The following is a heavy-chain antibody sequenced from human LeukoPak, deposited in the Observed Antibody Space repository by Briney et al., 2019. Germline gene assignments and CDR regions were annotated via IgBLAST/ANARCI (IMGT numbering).Heavy chain of an antibody. Sequence: PGRSLRLSCAASGFTFSQYWMHWVRQAPGKGLVWVSRIDPDGSSTNYADSVKGRFTISRDNAKNTLYLQLNSLRAEDTAVYYCAREDYSNYAPYFDYWGQGTLVTVSS. V-gene: IGHV3-74*01. CDR1: GFTFSQYW. CDR3: AREDYSNYAPYFDY. CDR2: IDPDGSST. J-gene: IGHJ4*02. D-gene: IGHD4-4*01.